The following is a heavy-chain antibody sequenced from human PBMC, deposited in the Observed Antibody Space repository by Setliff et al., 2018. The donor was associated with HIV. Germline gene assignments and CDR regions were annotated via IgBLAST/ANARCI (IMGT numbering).Heavy chain of an antibody. CDR1: GYTFTNYD. Sequence: ASVKVSCKASGYTFTNYDINWVRQVTGQGREWMGWMNPNSGNTGYGQKFQGRVTMTRDTSISTAYMELSNLGSEDTAVYYCARRIGFDVWGQGTMVTVSS. D-gene: IGHD2-15*01. J-gene: IGHJ3*01. CDR3: ARRIGFDV. CDR2: MNPNSGNT. V-gene: IGHV1-8*01.